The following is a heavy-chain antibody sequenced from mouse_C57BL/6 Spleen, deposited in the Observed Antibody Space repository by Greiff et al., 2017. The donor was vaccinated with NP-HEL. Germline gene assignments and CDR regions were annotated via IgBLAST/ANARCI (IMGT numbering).Heavy chain of an antibody. V-gene: IGHV1-80*01. CDR2: IYPGDGDT. D-gene: IGHD1-1*01. CDR1: GYAFSSYW. CDR3: APFITTVVPYWYFDV. Sequence: VKLQESGAELVKPGASVKISCKASGYAFSSYWMNWVKQRPGKGLEGIGQIYPGDGDTNYNGKFKGKATLTADKSSSTAYMQLSSLTSEDSAVYFCAPFITTVVPYWYFDVWGTGTTVTVSS. J-gene: IGHJ1*03.